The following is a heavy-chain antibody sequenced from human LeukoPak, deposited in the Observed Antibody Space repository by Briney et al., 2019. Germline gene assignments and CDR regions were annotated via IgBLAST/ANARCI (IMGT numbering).Heavy chain of an antibody. V-gene: IGHV4-39*07. CDR1: GGSISSSSYY. D-gene: IGHD3-16*01. CDR3: ARHTIDRSLGGVPDYFYS. Sequence: PSETLSPTCIVSGGSISSSSYYWGRIRQPPGKGLEWIGSIDYSGSTYYNPSPNRRVTISVDTSKNQFSLKLNSVTAADTAVYCCARHTIDRSLGGVPDYFYSWGQGISVTVSS. J-gene: IGHJ4*02. CDR2: IDYSGST.